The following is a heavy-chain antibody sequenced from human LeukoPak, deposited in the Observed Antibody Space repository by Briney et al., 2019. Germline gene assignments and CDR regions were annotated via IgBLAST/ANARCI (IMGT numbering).Heavy chain of an antibody. J-gene: IGHJ4*02. Sequence: SETLSLTCTVSGGFISSSSYYWGWIRQPPGKGLEWIGSIYYSGSTYYNPSLKSRVTISVDTSKNQFSLKLSSVTAADTAVYYCARESKLWYYFDYWGQGTLVTVSS. CDR2: IYYSGST. D-gene: IGHD3-10*01. CDR1: GGFISSSSYY. CDR3: ARESKLWYYFDY. V-gene: IGHV4-39*07.